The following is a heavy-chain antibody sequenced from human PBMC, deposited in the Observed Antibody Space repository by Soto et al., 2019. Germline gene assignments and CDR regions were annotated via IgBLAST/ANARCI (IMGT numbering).Heavy chain of an antibody. J-gene: IGHJ4*02. Sequence: QVQLVESGGGVVQPGRSLRLSCAASGFTFSSYGMHWVRQAPGKGLEWVAVISYDGSNKYYADSVKGRFTISRDNSKNPLYLQMNSLRAEDTAVYYCAKDTTITMIVVVTTAFDYWGQGTLVTVSS. D-gene: IGHD3-22*01. CDR2: ISYDGSNK. CDR1: GFTFSSYG. CDR3: AKDTTITMIVVVTTAFDY. V-gene: IGHV3-30*18.